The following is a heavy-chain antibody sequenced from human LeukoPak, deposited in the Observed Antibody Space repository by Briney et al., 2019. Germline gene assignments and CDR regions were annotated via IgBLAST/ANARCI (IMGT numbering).Heavy chain of an antibody. D-gene: IGHD2-2*02. CDR2: ISSSNSYI. J-gene: IGHJ4*02. V-gene: IGHV3-21*04. CDR3: ARGVIIPTVFDY. Sequence: GGSLRLSCVASGFTFSSYSMNWVRQAPGKGLEWVSSISSSNSYIYYADSVKGRFTISRDNAKNSLYLQMNSLRAEDTAVYYCARGVIIPTVFDYWGQGTLVTVSS. CDR1: GFTFSSYS.